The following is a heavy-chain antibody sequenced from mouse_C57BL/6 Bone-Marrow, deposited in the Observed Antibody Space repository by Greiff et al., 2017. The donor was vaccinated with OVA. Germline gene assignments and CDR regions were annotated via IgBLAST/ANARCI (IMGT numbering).Heavy chain of an antibody. V-gene: IGHV2-6*01. D-gene: IGHD2-3*01. CDR3: ASDDGYYYFDY. CDR1: GFSFPRSV. J-gene: IGHJ2*01. Sequence: VQVVESGPGLVAPSQSLSIPCTVSGFSFPRSVLAWFRPSPGTGLEWLGVIWGVGSTNYNSALKSRLSISKDNSKSQVFLKMNSLQTDDTAMYYCASDDGYYYFDYWGQGTTLTVSS. CDR2: IWGVGST.